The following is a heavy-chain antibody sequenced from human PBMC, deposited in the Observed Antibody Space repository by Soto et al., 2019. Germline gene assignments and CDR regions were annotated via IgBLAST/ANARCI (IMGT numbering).Heavy chain of an antibody. CDR1: GYTFTSYG. CDR2: ISAYNGNT. D-gene: IGHD6-13*01. Sequence: GASVKVSCKASGYTFTSYGISWVRQAPGQGLEWMGWISAYNGNTNYAQKLQGRVTMTTDTSTSTAYMELRSLRSDDTAVYYCARDSGVSGAYSSTRYFDYWGQGTLVTVSS. CDR3: ARDSGVSGAYSSTRYFDY. V-gene: IGHV1-18*01. J-gene: IGHJ4*02.